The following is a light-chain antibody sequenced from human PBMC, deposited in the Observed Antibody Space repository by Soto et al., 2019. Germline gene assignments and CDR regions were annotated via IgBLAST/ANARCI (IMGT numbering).Light chain of an antibody. Sequence: EIVMTQSPATLSVSPGERVTLSCRASQSVSSNLAWYQQKPGQGPRLLIYGASTRATGIPARFSGSGSGTEFTLTISSLQSEDFAVYYCQQYNNWPLSFGGGTKVEIK. CDR2: GAS. J-gene: IGKJ4*01. V-gene: IGKV3-15*01. CDR1: QSVSSN. CDR3: QQYNNWPLS.